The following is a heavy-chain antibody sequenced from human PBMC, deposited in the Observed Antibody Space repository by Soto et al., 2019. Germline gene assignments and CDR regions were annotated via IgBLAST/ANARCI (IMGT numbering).Heavy chain of an antibody. J-gene: IGHJ6*02. CDR3: AKDRGLFARRDYYYGMDV. D-gene: IGHD1-26*01. CDR2: ISYDGSNK. CDR1: GFTFSSYG. V-gene: IGHV3-30*18. Sequence: PGGSLRLSCAASGFTFSSYGMHWVRQAPGKGLEWVAVISYDGSNKYYADSVKGRFTISRDNSKNTLYLQMNSLRAEDTAVYYCAKDRGLFARRDYYYGMDVWGQGTTVTVSS.